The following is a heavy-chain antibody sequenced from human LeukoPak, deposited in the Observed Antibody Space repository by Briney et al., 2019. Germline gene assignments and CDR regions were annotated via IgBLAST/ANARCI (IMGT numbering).Heavy chain of an antibody. Sequence: GGCLRLSCAASEFTFYNYSMSWVRQAPGKGREWVSAISGSGGGTYYADSVRGRFTISRDNSKNTLNLQMNSLRAEDTAVYYCAKVRHPYGPPDQYFDHWGQGTLVTVSS. D-gene: IGHD3-10*01. CDR3: AKVRHPYGPPDQYFDH. CDR2: ISGSGGGT. CDR1: EFTFYNYS. V-gene: IGHV3-23*01. J-gene: IGHJ4*02.